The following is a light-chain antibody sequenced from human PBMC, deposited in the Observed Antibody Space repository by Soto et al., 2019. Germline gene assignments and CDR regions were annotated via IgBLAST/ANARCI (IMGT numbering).Light chain of an antibody. Sequence: ENVLTQSPGILSLSPGERATLSCGASHSVTNNYIAWYQQKPGQAPRLLIFGASDRATGIPDRFSGGGSGTYFTLTISRLEPEDFVVYYCQQYGNSPRTFGQGTKLEIK. J-gene: IGKJ2*02. CDR1: HSVTNNY. CDR2: GAS. CDR3: QQYGNSPRT. V-gene: IGKV3-20*01.